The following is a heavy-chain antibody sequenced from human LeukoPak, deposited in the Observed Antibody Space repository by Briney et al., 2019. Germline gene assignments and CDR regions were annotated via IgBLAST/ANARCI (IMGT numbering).Heavy chain of an antibody. CDR1: GFTFSIYA. J-gene: IGHJ5*02. V-gene: IGHV3-23*01. CDR3: AKESTVTPGNVNWFDT. Sequence: PGGSLRLSCATSGFTFSIYAMTWARQAPGKGLEWVSTLTGSGGSTYYADSVKGRFTISRDNSKNTLSLQMNSLRAEDTAVYYCAKESTVTPGNVNWFDTWGQGTLVTVSS. CDR2: LTGSGGST. D-gene: IGHD4-17*01.